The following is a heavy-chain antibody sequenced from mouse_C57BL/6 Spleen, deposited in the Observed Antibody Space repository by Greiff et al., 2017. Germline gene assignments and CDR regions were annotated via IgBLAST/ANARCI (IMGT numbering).Heavy chain of an antibody. J-gene: IGHJ4*01. CDR2: IWRGGST. V-gene: IGHV2-5*01. CDR3: AKEGSYYDGRGAMDY. D-gene: IGHD1-1*01. CDR1: GFSLTSYG. Sequence: VQLQQSGPGLVQPSQSLSITCTVSGFSLTSYGVHWVRQSPGKGLEWLGVIWRGGSTDYNAAFMSRLSITKDNSKSQVFFKMNSLQADDTAIYYCAKEGSYYDGRGAMDYWGQGTSVTVSS.